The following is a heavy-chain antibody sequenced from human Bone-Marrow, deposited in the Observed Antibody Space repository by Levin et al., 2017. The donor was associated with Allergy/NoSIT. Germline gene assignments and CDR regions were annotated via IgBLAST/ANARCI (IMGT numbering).Heavy chain of an antibody. CDR2: VYYTGST. V-gene: IGHV4-59*01. CDR3: ARSPWGGSSSEDHFQK. D-gene: IGHD6-6*01. CDR1: GGSINDYY. J-gene: IGHJ1*01. Sequence: SETLSLTCSVSGGSINDYYWSWIRQSPGKGLEWIGYVYYTGSTKYSSSLKSRLTLSVDTSKNQVSLRLTSVTAADSAVYYCARSPWGGSSSEDHFQKWGQGTLVTVSS.